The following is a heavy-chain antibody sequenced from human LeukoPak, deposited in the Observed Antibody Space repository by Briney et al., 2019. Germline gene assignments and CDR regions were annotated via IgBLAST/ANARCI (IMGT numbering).Heavy chain of an antibody. D-gene: IGHD5-24*01. CDR1: GTSLSGYY. J-gene: IGHJ4*02. V-gene: IGHV4-34*01. CDR2: INHSGST. CDR3: AREVWDGYNLDY. Sequence: PSETLSLTCGVYGTSLSGYYWSWIRQPPGKGLEWIGEINHSGSTNYNPSLKSRVTISVDTSKNQFSLKLSSVTAADTAVYYCAREVWDGYNLDYWGQGTLVTVSS.